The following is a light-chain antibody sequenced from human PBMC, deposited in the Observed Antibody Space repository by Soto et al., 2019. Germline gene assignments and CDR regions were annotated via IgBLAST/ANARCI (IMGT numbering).Light chain of an antibody. V-gene: IGKV1-39*01. Sequence: DVRMTQSPSSLSASVGDTITITCQASRTINTCLNWFQQKPGEPPRLLIYGASTLHDGVPSRFSGSGSGADFTLTISGLQPEDFASYHCQQTYSDISFGGGTKV. CDR1: RTINTC. J-gene: IGKJ4*01. CDR2: GAS. CDR3: QQTYSDIS.